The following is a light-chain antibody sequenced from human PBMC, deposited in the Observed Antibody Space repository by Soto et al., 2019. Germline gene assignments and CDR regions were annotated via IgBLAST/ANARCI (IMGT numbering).Light chain of an antibody. J-gene: IGKJ4*01. CDR3: QEYGNSPLT. CDR1: QNVGSDY. CDR2: GVS. Sequence: EIVLTQSPATLSLSRGDRATHSCRASQNVGSDYFGWYQQKPGQARRVIIFGVSTSASATPDRFRGSGSGTYFTLTLPRLEPDHFALYYCQEYGNSPLTVGGGTKV. V-gene: IGKV3-20*01.